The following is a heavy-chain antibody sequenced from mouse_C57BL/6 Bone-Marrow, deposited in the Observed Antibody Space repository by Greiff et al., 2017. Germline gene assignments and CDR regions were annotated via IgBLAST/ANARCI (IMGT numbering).Heavy chain of an antibody. Sequence: VQLKESGAELVKPGASVKLSCTASGFNIKDYYMHWVKQRTERGLEWIGRIDPEDGETKYAPKFQGKATITADTSSNTAYLQLSSLTSEDTAVYYCAPYYYGSSYRYFDYWGQGTTLTVSS. J-gene: IGHJ2*01. CDR3: APYYYGSSYRYFDY. CDR1: GFNIKDYY. CDR2: IDPEDGET. V-gene: IGHV14-2*01. D-gene: IGHD1-1*01.